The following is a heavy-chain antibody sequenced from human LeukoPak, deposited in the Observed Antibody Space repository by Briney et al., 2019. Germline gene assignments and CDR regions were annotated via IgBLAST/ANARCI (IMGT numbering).Heavy chain of an antibody. Sequence: APVKVSCKASGYTFTSYGISWVRQAPGQGLEWMGWISAYNGNTNYAQKLQGRVTMTTDTSTSTAYMELRSLRSEDTAVYYCARGLGDGSGSYYYYYYYYMDVWGKGTTVTISS. CDR2: ISAYNGNT. CDR3: ARGLGDGSGSYYYYYYYYMDV. D-gene: IGHD3-10*01. CDR1: GYTFTSYG. J-gene: IGHJ6*03. V-gene: IGHV1-18*01.